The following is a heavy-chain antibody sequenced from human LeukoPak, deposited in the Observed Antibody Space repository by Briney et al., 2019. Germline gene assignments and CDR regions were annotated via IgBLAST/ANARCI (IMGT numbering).Heavy chain of an antibody. CDR3: ARFGIGHYGDSHFDY. CDR2: ISSSSSYI. J-gene: IGHJ4*02. V-gene: IGHV3-21*01. D-gene: IGHD4-17*01. Sequence: GGSLRLSCAASGFTFSSYSMNWVRQAPGKGLEWVSSISSSSSYIYYADSVKGRFTISRGNAKNSLYLQMNSLRAEDTAVYYCARFGIGHYGDSHFDYWGQGTLVTVSS. CDR1: GFTFSSYS.